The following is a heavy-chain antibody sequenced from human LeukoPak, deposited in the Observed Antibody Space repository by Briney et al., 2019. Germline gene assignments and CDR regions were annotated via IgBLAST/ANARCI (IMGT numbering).Heavy chain of an antibody. CDR2: IKEDGTET. Sequence: GGSLRLSCAGSGFPFSSDAMNWVRQAPGKGLEWVANIKEDGTETYYVDSVKGRFTISRDNAKNSLYLQMNSLRVEDTAVYYCAKEGRSLQTYWGQGTLVTVSS. V-gene: IGHV3-7*03. CDR1: GFPFSSDA. D-gene: IGHD5-24*01. CDR3: AKEGRSLQTY. J-gene: IGHJ4*02.